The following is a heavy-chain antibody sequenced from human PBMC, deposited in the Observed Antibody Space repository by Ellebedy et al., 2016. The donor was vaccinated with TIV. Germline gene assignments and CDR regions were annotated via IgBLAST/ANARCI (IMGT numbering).Heavy chain of an antibody. CDR1: GFSFSSFT. CDR2: ISTASTHI. Sequence: PGGSLRLSCAASGFSFSSFTMNWVRQAPGMGLEWPSSISTASTHIYYADSVRGRFAISRDDATNSLFLHMNSLRAEDTAVYYCAKDRDPYGGGWRNFDSWGQGTLVTVSS. D-gene: IGHD6-19*01. V-gene: IGHV3-21*01. CDR3: AKDRDPYGGGWRNFDS. J-gene: IGHJ4*02.